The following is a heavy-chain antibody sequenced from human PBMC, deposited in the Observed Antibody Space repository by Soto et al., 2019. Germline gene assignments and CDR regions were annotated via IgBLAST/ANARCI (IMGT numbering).Heavy chain of an antibody. V-gene: IGHV4-31*03. CDR2: IYHTGST. CDR3: ARSHYDYGDSVGFFDL. CDR1: GASISSSGDY. J-gene: IGHJ3*01. Sequence: PSETLSLTCTVSGASISSSGDYWTWIRQLPGKGLEWIGYIYHTGSTYYNPSLKSRVTISVDTSKNQFSLKLTSVTAADAAVFYCARSHYDYGDSVGFFDLWGQGTMVTVSS. D-gene: IGHD4-17*01.